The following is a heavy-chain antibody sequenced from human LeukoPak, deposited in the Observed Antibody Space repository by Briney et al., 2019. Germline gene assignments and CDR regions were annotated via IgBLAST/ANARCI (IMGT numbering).Heavy chain of an antibody. CDR3: ARAHNWKYGTFDY. J-gene: IGHJ4*02. CDR2: IRYDGSNK. D-gene: IGHD1-7*01. V-gene: IGHV3-30*02. CDR1: GFTFSSYV. Sequence: HSGGSLRLSCAASGFTFSSYVMHWVRQAPGKGLEWVAFIRYDGSNKYYADSVKGRFTISRDNAKNSLYLQMNSLRVEDTAVYYCARAHNWKYGTFDYWGQGTLVTVSS.